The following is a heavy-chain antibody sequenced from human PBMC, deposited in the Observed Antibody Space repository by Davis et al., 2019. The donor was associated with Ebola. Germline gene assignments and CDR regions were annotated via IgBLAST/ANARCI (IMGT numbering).Heavy chain of an antibody. CDR2: ISYHGKNI. V-gene: IGHV3-30*03. CDR3: ARTFGVQGISYYFDY. CDR1: GFTFSNYG. Sequence: GESLKISCVASGFTFSNYGMHWVRQAPGKGLEWVAFISYHGKNIPYADSVWGRFTISRDNSKNTLYIQMNSLRPEDTAMYYCARTFGVQGISYYFDYWGQGILVTVFS. J-gene: IGHJ4*02. D-gene: IGHD3-10*01.